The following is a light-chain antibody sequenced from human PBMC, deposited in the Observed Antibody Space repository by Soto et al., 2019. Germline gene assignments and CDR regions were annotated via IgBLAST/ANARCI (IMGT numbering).Light chain of an antibody. Sequence: EIVLTQSPATLSLSPGERATLSCRASQSVGSSLTWYQQKPGQAPRLLIYDTSNRATAIPARFSGSGSGTDFSLTISSLEPEDFAVYYCQHRTKWPYTFGPGTKLEIK. CDR1: QSVGSS. CDR3: QHRTKWPYT. CDR2: DTS. V-gene: IGKV3-11*01. J-gene: IGKJ2*01.